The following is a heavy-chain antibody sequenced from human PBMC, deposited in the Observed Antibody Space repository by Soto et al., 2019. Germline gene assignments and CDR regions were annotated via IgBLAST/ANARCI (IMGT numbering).Heavy chain of an antibody. V-gene: IGHV4-34*01. D-gene: IGHD3-22*01. CDR3: ARGQYYYDSSGYWEIFDY. CDR1: RGSFSGYY. CDR2: INHSGIT. Sequence: PSETLSLTCAVYRGSFSGYYWSWIRQPPGKGLEWIGEINHSGITNYNPSLKSRITISVDTSKNQFSLKLSSVTAADTAVYYCARGQYYYDSSGYWEIFDYWGQGTLVTVSS. J-gene: IGHJ4*02.